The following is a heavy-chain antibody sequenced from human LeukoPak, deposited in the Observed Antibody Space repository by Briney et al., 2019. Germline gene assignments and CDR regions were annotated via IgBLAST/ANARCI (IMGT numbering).Heavy chain of an antibody. Sequence: SEALSLTCTVSGGSISSSSYYWGWIRQPPGKGLEWVGSIYYSGSTYYNPSLKSRVTISVDTPKNQFSLKLSSVTAADTAVYYCARLIAVVAANSEPDYWGQGTLVTVSS. V-gene: IGHV4-39*01. CDR3: ARLIAVVAANSEPDY. CDR1: GGSISSSSYY. CDR2: IYYSGST. D-gene: IGHD2-15*01. J-gene: IGHJ4*02.